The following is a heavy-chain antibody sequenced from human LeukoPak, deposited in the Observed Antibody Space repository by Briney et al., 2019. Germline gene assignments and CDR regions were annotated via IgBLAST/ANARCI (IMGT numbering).Heavy chain of an antibody. CDR2: INAGNGNT. Sequence: ASVKVSCKASGYTFTSYAMHWVRQAPGQRLEWMGWINAGNGNTKYSQEFQGRVTITRDTSASTAYMELSSLRSEDMAVYYCARDTAMVNVDYYFDYWGQGTLVTVSS. J-gene: IGHJ4*02. V-gene: IGHV1-3*03. CDR1: GYTFTSYA. CDR3: ARDTAMVNVDYYFDY. D-gene: IGHD5-18*01.